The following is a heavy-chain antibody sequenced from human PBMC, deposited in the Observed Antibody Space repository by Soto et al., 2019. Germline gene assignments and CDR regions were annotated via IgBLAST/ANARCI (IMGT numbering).Heavy chain of an antibody. D-gene: IGHD6-19*01. CDR2: ISYDGSDK. CDR3: ARLLAVAGTNY. J-gene: IGHJ4*02. V-gene: IGHV3-30*03. Sequence: GGSLRLSCAGSGFTFSSYGMHWVRQAPGKGLEWVAVISYDGSDKYYGDSVKGRFTISRDDSKNTLYLQMNSLRAEDTAVYYCARLLAVAGTNYWGQGTLVTVSS. CDR1: GFTFSSYG.